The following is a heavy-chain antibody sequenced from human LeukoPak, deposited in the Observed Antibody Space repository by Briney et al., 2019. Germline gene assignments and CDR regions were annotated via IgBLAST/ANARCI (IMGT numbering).Heavy chain of an antibody. CDR3: ARSQSGYCSNGVCYCDY. J-gene: IGHJ4*02. V-gene: IGHV5-51*01. Sequence: GESLKISCKGSGYSFTSYWIGWVRQMPGQGLEWMGTIYPGDSDTRYSPSFQGHVTISADKSISTAYLQWSSLKASDTAKYYCARSQSGYCSNGVCYCDYWGQGTLVTVSS. CDR2: IYPGDSDT. D-gene: IGHD2-8*01. CDR1: GYSFTSYW.